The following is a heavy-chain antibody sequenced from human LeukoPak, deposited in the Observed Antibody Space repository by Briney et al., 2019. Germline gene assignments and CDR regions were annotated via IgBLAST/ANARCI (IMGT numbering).Heavy chain of an antibody. CDR1: GFTFNKYG. Sequence: GGSLRLSCAASGFTFNKYGMHWVRQVPGMGLEWVAVIWSNGGETYYADSVRGRFTISRDNSKSTVDLQMSSLRAEDTAVYYCARDRTHRATPDGRSHFNSWGQGTVVTVSS. V-gene: IGHV3-33*01. CDR2: IWSNGGET. D-gene: IGHD2-21*01. CDR3: ARDRTHRATPDGRSHFNS. J-gene: IGHJ4*02.